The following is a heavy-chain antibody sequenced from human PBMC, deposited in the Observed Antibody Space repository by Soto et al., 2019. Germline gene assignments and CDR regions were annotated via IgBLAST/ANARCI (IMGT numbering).Heavy chain of an antibody. J-gene: IGHJ6*02. CDR1: GYSFTSYW. D-gene: IGHD3-16*01. V-gene: IGHV5-51*01. CDR2: IYPGDSDT. CDR3: ARHVGGTYYYYYGMDV. Sequence: LKISCKGSGYSFTSYWIGWVRQMPGKGLEWMGIIYPGDSDTRYSPSFQGQVTISADKSISTAYLQWSSLKASDTAMYYCARHVGGTYYYYYGMDVWGQGTTVTVSS.